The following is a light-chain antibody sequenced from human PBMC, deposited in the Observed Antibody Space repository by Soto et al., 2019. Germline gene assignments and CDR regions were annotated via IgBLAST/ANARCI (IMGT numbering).Light chain of an antibody. CDR2: KAS. CDR1: QSSSNW. CDR3: QQYDSYPRT. V-gene: IGKV1-5*03. J-gene: IGKJ1*01. Sequence: DIPMTQSPSTLSASVGDRVTITCRASQSSSNWLAWYQQKPGKAPKLLIYKASSLESGVPSRFSGSGSGTEFTLSISSLQPDDFATYYCQQYDSYPRTFGQGTKVDIK.